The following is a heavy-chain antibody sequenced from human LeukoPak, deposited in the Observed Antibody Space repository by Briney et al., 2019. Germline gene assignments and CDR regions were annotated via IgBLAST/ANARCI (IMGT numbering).Heavy chain of an antibody. CDR3: AKCGYSGYGGNWFDP. Sequence: PGGSLRLSCAASGFTFSNYGMHWVRQAPGKGLEWVAVISYDASKRYYADSVKGRFTISRDSSKNTLYLQMNSLRPDDTAVYYCAKCGYSGYGGNWFDPWGQGTLVTVSS. CDR1: GFTFSNYG. D-gene: IGHD5-12*01. V-gene: IGHV3-30*18. J-gene: IGHJ5*02. CDR2: ISYDASKR.